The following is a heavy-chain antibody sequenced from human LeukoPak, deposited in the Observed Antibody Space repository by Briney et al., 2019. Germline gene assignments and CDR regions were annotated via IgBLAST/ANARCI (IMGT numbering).Heavy chain of an antibody. CDR2: IYHSGST. V-gene: IGHV4-38-2*02. Sequence: SETLSLTCTVSGYSISSGYYWGWIRQPPGKGLEWIGSIYHSGSTYYNPSLKSRVTISVDTSKNQFSLKLSSVTAADTAVYYCARDRKGSYAPWGQGTLVTVSS. J-gene: IGHJ5*02. D-gene: IGHD1-26*01. CDR3: ARDRKGSYAP. CDR1: GYSISSGYY.